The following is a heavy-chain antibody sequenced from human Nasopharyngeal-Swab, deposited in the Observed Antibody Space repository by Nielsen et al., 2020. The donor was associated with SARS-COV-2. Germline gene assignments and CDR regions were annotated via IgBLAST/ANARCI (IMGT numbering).Heavy chain of an antibody. J-gene: IGHJ4*02. CDR1: GFTLSCYW. D-gene: IGHD3-16*01. V-gene: IGHV3-7*03. CDR2: MNPDGSET. Sequence: GESLKTPCAASGFTLSCYWMTWLRQAPGKRLEWVANMNPDGSETYYVDSVKRRFLTSRDNAKNSLYLRMNSLRAEDTAVYYCATTPYDYVLLKRAPDYWGQGMLVTVSS. CDR3: ATTPYDYVLLKRAPDY.